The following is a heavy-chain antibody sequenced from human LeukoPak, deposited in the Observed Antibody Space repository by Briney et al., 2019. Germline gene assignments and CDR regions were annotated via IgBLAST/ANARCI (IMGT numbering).Heavy chain of an antibody. CDR2: ITHSGTT. CDR3: ANNYCSSTSCHFDY. J-gene: IGHJ4*02. CDR1: GGSFSSFY. D-gene: IGHD2-2*01. V-gene: IGHV4-34*01. Sequence: PSETLSLTCADHGGSFSSFYWSWIRQPPGKGLEGIGEITHSGTTNYNPSLKSRVTIFVDTSKKQFSLKLTSVTAADTAVYYCANNYCSSTSCHFDYWGQGTLVTVSS.